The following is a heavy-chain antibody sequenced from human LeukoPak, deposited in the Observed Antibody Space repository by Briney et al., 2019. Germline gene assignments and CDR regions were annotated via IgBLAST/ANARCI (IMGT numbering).Heavy chain of an antibody. CDR1: GGSISSYY. D-gene: IGHD2-2*01. J-gene: IGHJ4*02. CDR3: ARGGGRYCSSTSCYDY. CDR2: IYYSGST. Sequence: PSETLSLTCTVSGGSISSYYWSWIRQPPEKGLEWIGYIYYSGSTNYNPSLKSRVTISVDTSKNQFSLKLSSVTAADTAVYYCARGGGRYCSSTSCYDYWGQGTLVTVSS. V-gene: IGHV4-59*01.